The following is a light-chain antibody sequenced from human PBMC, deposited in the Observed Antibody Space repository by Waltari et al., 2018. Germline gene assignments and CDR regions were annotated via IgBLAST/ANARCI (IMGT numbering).Light chain of an antibody. V-gene: IGKV3-20*01. CDR1: QRVSTTF. J-gene: IGKJ2*01. CDR2: GAY. CDR3: QQYDASPPMYT. Sequence: EIVMTQSPATLSVSPGERATLSCRTSQRVSTTFLSWYQQKPGQAPRLLIYGAYNRATGIPDRFSGSGSGTDFTLTISRLEPEDFAVFYCQQYDASPPMYTFGQGTKLEIK.